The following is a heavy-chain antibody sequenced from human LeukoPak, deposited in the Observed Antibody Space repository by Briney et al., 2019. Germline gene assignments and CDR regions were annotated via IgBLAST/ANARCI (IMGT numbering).Heavy chain of an antibody. D-gene: IGHD3-3*01. J-gene: IGHJ4*02. Sequence: GGSLRLSCATSGFTFSSYWMSWVRQAPGKGLEWVANIKQDGSETYYVDSVKGRFTISRDNSKNTLYLQMNSLRAEDTAVYYCAKDGDETYYDFWSGYSIGGFDYWGQGTLVTVSS. CDR2: IKQDGSET. CDR1: GFTFSSYW. V-gene: IGHV3-7*03. CDR3: AKDGDETYYDFWSGYSIGGFDY.